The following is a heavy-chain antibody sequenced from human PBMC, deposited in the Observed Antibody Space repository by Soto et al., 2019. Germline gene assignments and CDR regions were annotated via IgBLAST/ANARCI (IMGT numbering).Heavy chain of an antibody. V-gene: IGHV1-2*04. CDR3: ARGLAMVRGVMCLGY. CDR1: GYTFTGYY. CDR2: INPNSGGT. J-gene: IGHJ4*02. D-gene: IGHD3-10*01. Sequence: ASVKVSCKASGYTFTGYYMHWVRQAPGQGLEWMGWINPNSGGTNYAQKFQGWVTMTRDTSISTAYMELSRLRSDDTAVYYCARGLAMVRGVMCLGYWSQGTLVTVSS.